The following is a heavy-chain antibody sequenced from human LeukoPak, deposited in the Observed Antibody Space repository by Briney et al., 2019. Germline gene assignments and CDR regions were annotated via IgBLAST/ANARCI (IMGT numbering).Heavy chain of an antibody. CDR1: GGSISSYY. V-gene: IGHV4-59*08. CDR3: ARRYDFWSGWIDAFDI. CDR2: IYYSGST. Sequence: SETLSLTCTVSGGSISSYYWSWIRQPPGKGLAWIGYIYYSGSTNYNPSLKSRVTISVDTSKNQFSLKLSSVTAADTAVYYCARRYDFWSGWIDAFDIWGQGTMVTVSS. D-gene: IGHD3-3*01. J-gene: IGHJ3*02.